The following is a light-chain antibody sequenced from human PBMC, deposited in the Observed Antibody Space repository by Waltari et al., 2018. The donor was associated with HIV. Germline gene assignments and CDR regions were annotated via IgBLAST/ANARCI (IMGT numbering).Light chain of an antibody. V-gene: IGLV2-8*01. Sequence: QFARTQPPSASGSLGRSVSRSCPGSSRDIGAFACVPWFQQPPRSAPKLLLYEVTRRPSTVSDRFSGSRSGSTAFLTVAGLQPDDEATYFCSSYGDSLRVLFGGGTNVTVL. CDR2: EVT. J-gene: IGLJ3*02. CDR3: SSYGDSLRVL. CDR1: SRDIGAFAC.